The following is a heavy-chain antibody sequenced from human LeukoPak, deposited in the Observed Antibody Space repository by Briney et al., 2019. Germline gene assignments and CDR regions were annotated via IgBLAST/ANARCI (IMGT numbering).Heavy chain of an antibody. J-gene: IGHJ3*02. CDR3: AKTPVVTLSAFDI. CDR2: INHSGST. D-gene: IGHD3-22*01. Sequence: SETLSLTCGVYGGTFSGYVWRWIRQPPGKGLQWIGEINHSGSTTYNPSLKSQVTISLDTSRNQFSLKLTSVTAADTAVYYCAKTPVVTLSAFDIWGQGTLVTVSS. CDR1: GGTFSGYV. V-gene: IGHV4-34*08.